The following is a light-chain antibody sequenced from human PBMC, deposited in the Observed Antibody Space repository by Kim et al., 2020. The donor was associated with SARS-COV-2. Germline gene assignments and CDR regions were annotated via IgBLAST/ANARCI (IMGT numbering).Light chain of an antibody. J-gene: IGKJ2*01. V-gene: IGKV1-39*01. CDR1: QSISTY. CDR2: GAS. Sequence: DIQMTQSPSSLSASVGDRVTITCRASQSISTYLNWYQQKPGKAPKLLIYGASNLPSGVLSRFSGSGSGTDFTLTISSLQPEDFATYYCQQGYSTFGQGTKLEI. CDR3: QQGYST.